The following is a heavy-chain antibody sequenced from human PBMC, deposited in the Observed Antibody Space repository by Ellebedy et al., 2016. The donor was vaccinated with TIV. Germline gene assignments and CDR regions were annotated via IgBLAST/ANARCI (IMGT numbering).Heavy chain of an antibody. V-gene: IGHV3-7*03. J-gene: IGHJ4*02. CDR2: IKQDGSEK. Sequence: GESLKIPCAAPGFTFSNYWMTWVRQAPGKRLECVANIKQDGSEKYYVDSVKGRFTISRDNAKNSLYLQMNSLRAEDTAVYFCARSRGVSYWGQGTLVTVSS. D-gene: IGHD2-8*01. CDR1: GFTFSNYW. CDR3: ARSRGVSY.